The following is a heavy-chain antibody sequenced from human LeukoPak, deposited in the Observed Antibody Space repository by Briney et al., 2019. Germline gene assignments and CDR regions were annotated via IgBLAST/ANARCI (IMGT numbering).Heavy chain of an antibody. V-gene: IGHV3-33*06. Sequence: GGSLRLSCVASGFTFSSYGMHWVRQAPGKGLEWVAVIWYDGSYRYYAESVKGRLTISRDNSKNTLYLQMNSLRAEDTALYYCAKDIGQWLSSFDYWGQGTLVTVSS. CDR1: GFTFSSYG. D-gene: IGHD6-19*01. CDR2: IWYDGSYR. J-gene: IGHJ4*02. CDR3: AKDIGQWLSSFDY.